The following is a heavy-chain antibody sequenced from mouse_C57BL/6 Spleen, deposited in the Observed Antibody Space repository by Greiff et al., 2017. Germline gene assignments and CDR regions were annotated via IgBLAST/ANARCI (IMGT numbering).Heavy chain of an antibody. Sequence: QVQLQESGPGLVAPSQSLSITCTVSGFSLTSYGVDWVRQPPGQGLEWLGVIWGGGSTNYNSALMSRLSISTDNSKSQVFLTMNSLQTDYTAMYYCAKHGSGGFMDYWGQGTSVTVSS. CDR1: GFSLTSYG. CDR2: IWGGGST. J-gene: IGHJ4*01. V-gene: IGHV2-9*01. D-gene: IGHD1-1*01. CDR3: AKHGSGGFMDY.